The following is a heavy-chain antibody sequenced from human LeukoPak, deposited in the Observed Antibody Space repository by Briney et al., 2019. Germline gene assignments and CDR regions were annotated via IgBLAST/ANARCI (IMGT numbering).Heavy chain of an antibody. CDR3: ARDGTGYYYYYMDV. D-gene: IGHD1-26*01. CDR2: TNAGNGNT. V-gene: IGHV1-3*01. CDR1: GYTFTSYA. Sequence: RRASVKVSCKASGYTFTSYAMHWVRQAPGQRLEWMGWTNAGNGNTKYSQKFQGRVTITRDTSASTAYMELSSLRSEDTAVYYCARDGTGYYYYYMDVWGKGTTVTVSS. J-gene: IGHJ6*03.